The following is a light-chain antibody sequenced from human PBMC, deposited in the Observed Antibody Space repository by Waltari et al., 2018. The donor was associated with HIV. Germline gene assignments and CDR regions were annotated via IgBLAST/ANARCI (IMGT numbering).Light chain of an antibody. CDR2: VST. J-gene: IGKJ1*01. CDR1: QNIGSY. CDR3: QQSYSKPRT. V-gene: IGKV1-39*01. Sequence: DLQMTQSPPSLTASVGDRVTITCRASQNIGSYLHWYQLRPGQAPNVLIYVSTNLQTGVPSRFSGRGSGTDFALTITDLQPEDFVFYFCQQSYSKPRTFGQGTK.